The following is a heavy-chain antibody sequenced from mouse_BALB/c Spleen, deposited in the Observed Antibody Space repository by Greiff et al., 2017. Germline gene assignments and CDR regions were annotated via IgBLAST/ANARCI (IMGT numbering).Heavy chain of an antibody. CDR2: INPSSGYT. CDR1: GYTFTSYT. V-gene: IGHV1-4*01. Sequence: LQESGAELARPGASVKMSCKASGYTFTSYTMHWVKQRPGQGLEWIGYINPSSGYTNYNQKFKDKATLTADKSSSTAYMQLSSLTSENSAVYYCARSTTTAMDYWGQGTSVTVSS. CDR3: ARSTTTAMDY. D-gene: IGHD1-1*01. J-gene: IGHJ4*01.